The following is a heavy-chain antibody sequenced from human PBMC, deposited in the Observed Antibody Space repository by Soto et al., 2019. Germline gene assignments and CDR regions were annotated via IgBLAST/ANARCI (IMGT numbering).Heavy chain of an antibody. CDR2: INQDGSEK. D-gene: IGHD3-10*01. Sequence: LRLSCAASGFTFSTYWMDWVRQTPGKGLEWVANINQDGSEKNYVDSVKGRFTISRDNAKNSLYLQMSSLTAEDSALYYCSRSLISWGQGTLVTVSS. CDR3: SRSLIS. V-gene: IGHV3-7*01. J-gene: IGHJ5*02. CDR1: GFTFSTYW.